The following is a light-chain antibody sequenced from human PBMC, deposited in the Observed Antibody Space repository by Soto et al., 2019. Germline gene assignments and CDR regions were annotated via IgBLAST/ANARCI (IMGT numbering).Light chain of an antibody. CDR3: QHDCTSAL. V-gene: IGKV3-20*01. CDR2: AS. CDR1: QSVSDSY. J-gene: IGKJ3*01. Sequence: EIVLTQSPGTLFLSPGERATLSCRASQSVSDSYLAWYQQKPGQAPRLLIYASSRATGIPDRFSGSGSGTDFTLTISRLEPDDFAVYYWQHDCTSALFGPGTKVDIK.